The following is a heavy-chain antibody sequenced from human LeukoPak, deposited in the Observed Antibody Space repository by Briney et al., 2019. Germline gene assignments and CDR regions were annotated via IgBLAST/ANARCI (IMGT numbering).Heavy chain of an antibody. Sequence: GGSLRLSCAASGFTFSSYGMTWVRQAPGKGLEWVANIMQDGTEKNYVDSVKGRLTISRDNAKNSLYLQMNSLRAEDTAVYYCARGMGDYWGQGTLVTVSS. CDR2: IMQDGTEK. CDR3: ARGMGDY. V-gene: IGHV3-7*03. J-gene: IGHJ4*02. D-gene: IGHD1-26*01. CDR1: GFTFSSYG.